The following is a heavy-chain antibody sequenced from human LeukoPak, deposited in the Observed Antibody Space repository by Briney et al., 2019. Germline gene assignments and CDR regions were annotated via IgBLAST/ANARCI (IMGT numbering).Heavy chain of an antibody. J-gene: IGHJ4*02. V-gene: IGHV3-23*01. Sequence: GGSLRLSCAASGFTFRTYAMSWVRQAPGKGLEWVAAINGGGGNTNYADSVKGRFTISRDNSKNTLHLQMSSLRAEDTAVFYCARGGYYYTSGTYYNQADYWGQGTLVTVSS. CDR1: GFTFRTYA. D-gene: IGHD3-10*01. CDR3: ARGGYYYTSGTYYNQADY. CDR2: INGGGGNT.